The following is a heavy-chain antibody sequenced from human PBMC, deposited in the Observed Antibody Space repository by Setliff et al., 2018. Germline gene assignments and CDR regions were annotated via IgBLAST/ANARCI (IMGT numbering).Heavy chain of an antibody. CDR3: ARDPHFDS. CDR2: IHDSDNPT. CDR1: GSTFSNYY. Sequence: GGSLRLSCAASGSTFSNYYMTWIRQAPGKGLEWISYIHDSDNPTYYADSVKGRFSISRDNAKNSLYLQMNSLRAEDTAVYYCARDPHFDSWGQGTLVTVSS. V-gene: IGHV3-11*04. J-gene: IGHJ4*02.